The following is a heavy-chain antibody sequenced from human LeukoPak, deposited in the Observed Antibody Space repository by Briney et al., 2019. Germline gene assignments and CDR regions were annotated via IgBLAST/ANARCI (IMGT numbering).Heavy chain of an antibody. CDR3: ARGYSGSYGRFDY. J-gene: IGHJ4*02. Sequence: PSETLSLTCTVSGGSISSFYWSWIRQPPGKGLEWIGYIYYSGNTNYNPSLKNRVTISVDTSKNQFSLKLSSVTAADTAVYYCARGYSGSYGRFDYWGKGTLVTVSS. CDR1: GGSISSFY. CDR2: IYYSGNT. V-gene: IGHV4-59*01. D-gene: IGHD1-26*01.